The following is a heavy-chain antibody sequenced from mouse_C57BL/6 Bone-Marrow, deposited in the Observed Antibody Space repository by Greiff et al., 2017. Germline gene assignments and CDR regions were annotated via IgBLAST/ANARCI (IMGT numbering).Heavy chain of an antibody. CDR3: ARDYWSYYFDY. Sequence: VQLQQPGAELVKPGASVKLSCKASGYTFTSYWMHWVKQRPGQGLEWIGMIHPNSGSTNYNEKFKSKATLTVDKSSSTAYMQLSSLTSEDSAVYYCARDYWSYYFDYWGQGTTLTVSS. CDR2: IHPNSGST. D-gene: IGHD1-1*01. CDR1: GYTFTSYW. J-gene: IGHJ2*01. V-gene: IGHV1-64*01.